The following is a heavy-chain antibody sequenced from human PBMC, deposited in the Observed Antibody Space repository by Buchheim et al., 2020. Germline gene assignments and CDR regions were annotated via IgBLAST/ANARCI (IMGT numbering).Heavy chain of an antibody. CDR1: EFTVSRNY. J-gene: IGHJ4*02. CDR3: ARDLFGYYYDSSGYYPGDY. V-gene: IGHV3-30-3*01. CDR2: ISYDGSNK. D-gene: IGHD3-22*01. Sequence: VQLVESGGGLVQPGGSLRLSCAASEFTVSRNYMSWVRQAPGKGLEWVAVISYDGSNKYYADSVKGRFTISRDNSKNTLYLQMNSLRAEDTAVYYCARDLFGYYYDSSGYYPGDYWGQGTL.